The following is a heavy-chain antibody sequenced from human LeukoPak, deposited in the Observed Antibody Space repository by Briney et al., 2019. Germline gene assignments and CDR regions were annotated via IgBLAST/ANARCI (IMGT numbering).Heavy chain of an antibody. CDR2: ISWNSGSI. D-gene: IGHD2-15*01. CDR1: GFTFDDYA. CDR3: AKGYCSGGSCYSDY. J-gene: IGHJ4*02. V-gene: IGHV3-9*01. Sequence: GRSLRLSCAASGFTFDDYAMHWVQQAPGKGLEWVSGISWNSGSIGYADSVKGRFTISRDNAKNSLYLQMNSLRAEDTALYYCAKGYCSGGSCYSDYWGQGTLVTVSS.